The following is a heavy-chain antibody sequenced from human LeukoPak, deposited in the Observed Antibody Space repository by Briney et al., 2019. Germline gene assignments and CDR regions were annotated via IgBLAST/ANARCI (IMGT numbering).Heavy chain of an antibody. J-gene: IGHJ5*02. CDR2: INPNSGGT. V-gene: IGHV1-2*02. CDR1: GYSFTDYY. Sequence: RVSVKVSCKTSGYSFTDYYMHWVRQAPGQGLEWMGWINPNSGGTSSAQKFQGRVTMTRDTSITTVYMEVSWLTSDDTAIYYCARADRLHGGPYLIGPWGQGTLVTVSS. D-gene: IGHD2-21*01. CDR3: ARADRLHGGPYLIGP.